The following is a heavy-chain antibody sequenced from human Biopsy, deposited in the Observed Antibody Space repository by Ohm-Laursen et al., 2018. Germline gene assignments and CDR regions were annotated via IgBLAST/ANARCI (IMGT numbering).Heavy chain of an antibody. J-gene: IGHJ4*02. V-gene: IGHV1-69*10. CDR1: GYTFGNFG. CDR2: IIAVSGLV. D-gene: IGHD3-3*01. Sequence: SVKVSCKASGYTFGNFGISWVRQAPGEGLEWMGGIIAVSGLVNYAPKFQGRVSITADKSTTTAYMELSNLKSEDTAVYYCATPFQYYDSWGGYPPFDHWGQGTLVTVSS. CDR3: ATPFQYYDSWGGYPPFDH.